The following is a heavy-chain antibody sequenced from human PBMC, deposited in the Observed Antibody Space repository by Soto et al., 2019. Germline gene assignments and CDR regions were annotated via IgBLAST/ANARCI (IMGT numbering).Heavy chain of an antibody. CDR1: GGLFSSYH. Sequence: QEQLVQSGAEVKKPGSSVKVSCKASGGLFSSYHISWVRQVPGQGLECMGGIIPVFQTAYYTQRFQGRVTITADESTNTAYMELSSLRSEDTAIYYCARGGSGYTWFNEFWGQGTLVTVSS. J-gene: IGHJ4*02. CDR2: IIPVFQTA. D-gene: IGHD3-22*01. CDR3: ARGGSGYTWFNEF. V-gene: IGHV1-69*01.